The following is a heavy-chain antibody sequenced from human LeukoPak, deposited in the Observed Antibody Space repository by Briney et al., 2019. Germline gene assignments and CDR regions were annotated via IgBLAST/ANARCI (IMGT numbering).Heavy chain of an antibody. V-gene: IGHV3-23*01. Sequence: GGSLRLSCAASGFTFSSYAMSWVRQAPGKGLEWVSSISSGGGNTYYADSVKGRFTISRDNSKNTLYLQMNSLRAEDTAVYYCAKDTDCDYWGQGTLVTVSS. J-gene: IGHJ4*02. CDR2: ISSGGGNT. CDR1: GFTFSSYA. CDR3: AKDTDCDY.